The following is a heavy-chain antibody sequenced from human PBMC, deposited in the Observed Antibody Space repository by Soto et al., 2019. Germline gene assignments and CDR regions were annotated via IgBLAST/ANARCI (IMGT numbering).Heavy chain of an antibody. Sequence: SETLSLTCTVSGGPFSSGGYYWSWIRQEPGKGLEWIGYIYQNGDTSYNPSLKSRVTISADTSKTQFPLKLSSVTAADTAVYYCARGDSTVSSVFDYWGQGRLVTVSS. CDR1: GGPFSSGGYY. V-gene: IGHV4-31*03. CDR3: ARGDSTVSSVFDY. D-gene: IGHD4-17*01. J-gene: IGHJ4*02. CDR2: IYQNGDT.